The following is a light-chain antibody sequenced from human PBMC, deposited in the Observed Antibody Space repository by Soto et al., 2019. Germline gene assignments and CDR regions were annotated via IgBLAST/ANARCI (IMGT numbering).Light chain of an antibody. CDR2: NNN. V-gene: IGLV1-40*01. CDR3: QSHDNTLITSWV. CDR1: SSNIGADFD. J-gene: IGLJ3*02. Sequence: QAVVTQPPSVSGAPGQRVTISCTGTSSNIGADFDVHWYQRLLGTAPKLLIYNNNIRPSGVPDRFSGSKSGTSASLAITGLQAEDEADYFCQSHDNTLITSWVFGGGTKLTVL.